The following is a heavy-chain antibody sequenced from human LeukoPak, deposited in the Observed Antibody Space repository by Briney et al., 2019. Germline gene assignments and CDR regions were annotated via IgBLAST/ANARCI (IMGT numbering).Heavy chain of an antibody. CDR1: GFTFDDYG. D-gene: IGHD5-12*01. CDR2: INWNGGST. Sequence: RPGGSLRLSCAASGFTFDDYGMSWVRQAPGKGLEWVSGINWNGGSTGYADSVKGRFTISRDNSKNTLYLQMNSLRAEDTAVYYCARAPDIVATEYYFDYWGQGTLVTVSS. J-gene: IGHJ4*02. CDR3: ARAPDIVATEYYFDY. V-gene: IGHV3-20*04.